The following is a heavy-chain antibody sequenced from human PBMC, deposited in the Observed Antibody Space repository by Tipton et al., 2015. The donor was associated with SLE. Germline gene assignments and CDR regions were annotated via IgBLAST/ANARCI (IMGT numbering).Heavy chain of an antibody. CDR1: GASISSGGYF. V-gene: IGHV4-30-2*01. Sequence: TLSLTCAVSGASISSGGYFWSWIRQPPGKGLEWMGYIDHSGSTFYNPSLKSRVTISVDTSKNQFSLRLNSVTAADTAVYYCARGGSGGYEGLSDYYGMDVWGQGTTVTVSS. J-gene: IGHJ6*02. CDR2: IDHSGST. CDR3: ARGGSGGYEGLSDYYGMDV. D-gene: IGHD1-26*01.